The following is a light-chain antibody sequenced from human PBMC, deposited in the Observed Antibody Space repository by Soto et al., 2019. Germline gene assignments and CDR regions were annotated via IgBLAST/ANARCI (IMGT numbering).Light chain of an antibody. CDR2: AAS. Sequence: EIVLTQSPGTLSLSPGESATLSCRASQRVSSNYLAWYPQKPCQTPRLLIYAASNRATGIPDRFSGSGSGTTFTLTISRLEPEDFSVYYCKQYGIFPWTGGQG. CDR1: QRVSSNY. V-gene: IGKV3-20*01. CDR3: KQYGIFPWT. J-gene: IGKJ1*01.